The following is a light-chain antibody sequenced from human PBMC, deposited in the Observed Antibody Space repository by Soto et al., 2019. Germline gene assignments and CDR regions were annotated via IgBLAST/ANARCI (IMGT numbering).Light chain of an antibody. Sequence: QSALTQPASVSGSPRQSITISCTGASSDVGSYTYVSWYQQHPGKAPKLMIYEVNNRPSGVSNRFSGSKSGNTASLTISGVQAEDEADSYCSSYTSSSTLYVFGTGTKVTV. CDR3: SSYTSSSTLYV. J-gene: IGLJ1*01. CDR1: SSDVGSYTY. V-gene: IGLV2-14*01. CDR2: EVN.